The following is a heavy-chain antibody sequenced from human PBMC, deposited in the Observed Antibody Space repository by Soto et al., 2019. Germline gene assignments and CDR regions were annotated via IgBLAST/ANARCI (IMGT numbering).Heavy chain of an antibody. CDR1: GVTFSSYS. J-gene: IGHJ3*02. CDR3: ARTQRGIYDAFDI. V-gene: IGHV3-48*01. D-gene: IGHD6-25*01. CDR2: ISSSSSTI. Sequence: GGSLRLSCAASGVTFSSYSMNWVRQAPGKGLEWVSYISSSSSTIYYADSVKGRFTISRDNAKNSLYLQMNSLRAEDTAVYYCARTQRGIYDAFDIWGQGTMVTVSS.